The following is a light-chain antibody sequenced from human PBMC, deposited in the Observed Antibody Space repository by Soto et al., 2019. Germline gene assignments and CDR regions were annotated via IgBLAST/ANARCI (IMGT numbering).Light chain of an antibody. Sequence: EIVMTQSPASLSVSPGERATLSCRASQSIGNNLAWYQQKPGQAPSLLIYGASTTATGVPVRFSGSGSGTEFTLTIGSLQSEDFAVYYCQQYNDWPFLTFGGGTRVEIK. J-gene: IGKJ4*01. CDR3: QQYNDWPFLT. V-gene: IGKV3-15*01. CDR1: QSIGNN. CDR2: GAS.